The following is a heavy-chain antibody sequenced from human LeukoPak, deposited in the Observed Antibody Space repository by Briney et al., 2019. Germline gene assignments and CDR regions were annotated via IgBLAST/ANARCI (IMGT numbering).Heavy chain of an antibody. V-gene: IGHV3-33*01. D-gene: IGHD1-1*01. J-gene: IGHJ4*02. Sequence: PGRSLRLSCAVAGSIGSDYGFDWFRQAPGKGLEWVAVTRFDGSIKQYADSVKGRFTISRHAPKNTLYLQMNSLKSEDTAVYYCARRGGTRQYYFDYWGRGTLVTVSS. CDR3: ARRGGTRQYYFDY. CDR2: TRFDGSIK. CDR1: GSIGSDYG.